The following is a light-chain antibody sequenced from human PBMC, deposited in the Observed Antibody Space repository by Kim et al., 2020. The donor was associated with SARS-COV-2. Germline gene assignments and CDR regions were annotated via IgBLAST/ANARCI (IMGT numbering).Light chain of an antibody. J-gene: IGLJ3*02. CDR1: SSVVGGYDH. CDR3: CSYAGSFIFV. CDR2: DVT. Sequence: QSITISCTGTSSVVGGYDHVAWFQQHPGKAPKLLIYDVTQRPSGVPNRFSASKSGNTASLTISGLQTEDEADYYCCSYAGSFIFVFGGGTQLTVL. V-gene: IGLV2-11*03.